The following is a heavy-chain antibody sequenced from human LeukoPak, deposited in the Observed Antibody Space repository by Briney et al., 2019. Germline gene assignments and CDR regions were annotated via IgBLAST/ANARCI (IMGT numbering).Heavy chain of an antibody. J-gene: IGHJ4*02. CDR2: INTSGGRT. CDR3: ARGSGSYAGVY. Sequence: ASVKVSCKASGYTFTSYYMHWVRQAPGQGLEWMGIINTSGGRTSYAQKFQGRVTMTRDTSTSTVYMELSSLRSEDTAVYYCARGSGSYAGVYWGQGTLVTVSS. CDR1: GYTFTSYY. V-gene: IGHV1-46*03. D-gene: IGHD1-26*01.